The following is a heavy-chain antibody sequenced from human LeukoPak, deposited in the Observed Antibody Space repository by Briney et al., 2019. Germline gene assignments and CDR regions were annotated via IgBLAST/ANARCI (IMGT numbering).Heavy chain of an antibody. J-gene: IGHJ3*02. Sequence: PSETLSLTCAVSGYSISSGYYWGWIRQPPGKGLEWIGSIYHSGSTYYNPSLKSRVTISVDTSKNQFSLKLSSVTAADTAVYYCARSARDAFDIWGQGTMVTVSS. CDR2: IYHSGST. CDR3: ARSARDAFDI. CDR1: GYSISSGYY. V-gene: IGHV4-38-2*01.